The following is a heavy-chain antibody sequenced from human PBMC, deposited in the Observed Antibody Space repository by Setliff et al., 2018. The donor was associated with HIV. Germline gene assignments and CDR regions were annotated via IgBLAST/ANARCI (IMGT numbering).Heavy chain of an antibody. J-gene: IGHJ5*02. CDR2: INTNTGKP. CDR3: ASFSGYIDWSTHNWFDP. D-gene: IGHD3-9*01. V-gene: IGHV7-4-1*02. CDR1: GYTFRSYG. Sequence: GASVKVSCKASGYTFRSYGINWVRQAPGQGLEWMGWINTNTGKPTYAQGFTGWYVFSLDTSVSAAYLQINSLKAEDSAVYYGASFSGYIDWSTHNWFDPWGQGTLVTVSS.